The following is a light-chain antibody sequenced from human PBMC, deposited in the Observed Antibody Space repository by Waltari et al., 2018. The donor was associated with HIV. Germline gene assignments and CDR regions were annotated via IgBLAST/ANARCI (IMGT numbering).Light chain of an antibody. Sequence: DVVVNQSPDSLPLAVGDRPPLNCTSSPSLLYSSNTTTYLASYQQKQRQPPKLLLYWASTRGSGVPDRFTGGGSGTDFTLTINSLQAEDVAVYYWHQYYLVPYTFGPGTKLEIK. CDR2: WAS. CDR3: HQYYLVPYT. V-gene: IGKV4-1*01. CDR1: PSLLYSSNTTTY. J-gene: IGKJ2*01.